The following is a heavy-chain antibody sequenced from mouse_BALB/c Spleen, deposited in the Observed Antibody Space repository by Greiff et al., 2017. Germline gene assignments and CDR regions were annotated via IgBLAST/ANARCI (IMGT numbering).Heavy chain of an antibody. CDR1: GFTFSSYA. V-gene: IGHV5-6-5*01. Sequence: EVKVEESGGGLVKPGGSLKLSCAASGFTFSSYAMSWVRQTPEKRLEWVASISSGGSTYYPDSVKGRFTISRDNARNILYLQMSSLRSEDTAMYYCARGDAVFRPLRYFDYWGQGTTLTVSS. CDR2: ISSGGST. CDR3: ARGDAVFRPLRYFDY. J-gene: IGHJ2*01.